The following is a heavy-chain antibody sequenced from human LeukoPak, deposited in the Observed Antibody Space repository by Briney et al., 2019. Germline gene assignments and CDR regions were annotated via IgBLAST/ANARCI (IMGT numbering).Heavy chain of an antibody. CDR2: ISSSSSYI. D-gene: IGHD2-15*01. V-gene: IGHV3-21*01. Sequence: TGGSLRLSCEASGFTLSTYWMNWVRQAPGKGLEWVSSISSSSSYIYYVDSVKGRFTISRDNAKNSLYLQMNSLRAEDTAVYYCARENCSGGSCYYHYYYGMDVWGQGTTVTVSS. J-gene: IGHJ6*02. CDR1: GFTLSTYW. CDR3: ARENCSGGSCYYHYYYGMDV.